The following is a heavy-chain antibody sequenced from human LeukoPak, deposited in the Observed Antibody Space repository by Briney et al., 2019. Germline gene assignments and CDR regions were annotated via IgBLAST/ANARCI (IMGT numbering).Heavy chain of an antibody. CDR2: IYHSGNT. D-gene: IGHD1-26*01. V-gene: IGHV4-38-2*02. J-gene: IGHJ4*02. CDR1: GHSISSAYY. Sequence: PSETLSLTCSVSGHSISSAYYWGWIRQPPGKGLEWIGSIYHSGNTYYNPSLKSRVTISVDTSKNQFSLRLSSVTAADTAVYYCARDLRGSYIPYFDYWGQEVLVTVSS. CDR3: ARDLRGSYIPYFDY.